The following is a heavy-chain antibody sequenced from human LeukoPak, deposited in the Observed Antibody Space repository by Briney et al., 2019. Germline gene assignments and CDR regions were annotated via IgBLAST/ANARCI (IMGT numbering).Heavy chain of an antibody. CDR1: GFTFSSYS. Sequence: GGSLRLSCAASGFTFSSYSMNWVRQAPGKGLEWVSSISSSSSYIYYADSVKGRFTISRDNAKNSLYLQMNSLRAEDTAVYYCARDVPPPYYDILTGYSPDFDYWGQGTLVTVSS. CDR2: ISSSSSYI. J-gene: IGHJ4*02. V-gene: IGHV3-21*01. D-gene: IGHD3-9*01. CDR3: ARDVPPPYYDILTGYSPDFDY.